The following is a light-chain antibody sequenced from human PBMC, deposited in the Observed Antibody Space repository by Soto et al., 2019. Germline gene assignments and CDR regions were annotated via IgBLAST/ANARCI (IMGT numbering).Light chain of an antibody. CDR1: SSDVGGYNY. CDR2: DVS. V-gene: IGLV2-11*01. CDR3: CSYAGSYDV. Sequence: QSALTQPRSVSGSPGQSVTISCTGTSSDVGGYNYVSWYQHHPGKAPKLMIYDVSKRPSGVPDRFSGSKSGNPASLTISGLQAEDEAEYYCCSYAGSYDVFGTGTKLTVL. J-gene: IGLJ1*01.